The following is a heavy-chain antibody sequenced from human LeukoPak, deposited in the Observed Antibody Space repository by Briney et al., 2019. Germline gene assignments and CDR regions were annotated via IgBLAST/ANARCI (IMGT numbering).Heavy chain of an antibody. V-gene: IGHV1-69*05. CDR2: IIPIFGTA. D-gene: IGHD3-22*01. Sequence: VASVKVSCKASGGTFSSYAISWVRQAPGQGLEWMGGIIPIFGTANYAQKFQGRVTITTDESTSTAYMELSSLRSEDTAVYYCATRSITMIVVGPFDYWGQGTLVTVSS. CDR3: ATRSITMIVVGPFDY. J-gene: IGHJ4*02. CDR1: GGTFSSYA.